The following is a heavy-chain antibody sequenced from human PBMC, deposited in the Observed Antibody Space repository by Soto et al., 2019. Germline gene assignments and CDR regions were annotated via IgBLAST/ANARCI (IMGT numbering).Heavy chain of an antibody. CDR2: IYYSGRT. J-gene: IGHJ4*02. CDR3: ARLYQLRHIDY. CDR1: GGSIYNSTHY. Sequence: PSETLSLTCTDSGGSIYNSTHYWGWLRQPPGRGLEWVASIYYSGRTYYNPSLKSRVTISGDTSSNQFSLRLSSVTAAGTAVYYCARLYQLRHIDYWGQGTLVTVSS. V-gene: IGHV4-39*01. D-gene: IGHD3-3*01.